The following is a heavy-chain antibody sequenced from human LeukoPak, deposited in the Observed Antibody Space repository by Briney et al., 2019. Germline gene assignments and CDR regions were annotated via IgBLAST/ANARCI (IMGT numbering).Heavy chain of an antibody. CDR1: GYTFTGYY. D-gene: IGHD2-2*01. V-gene: IGHV1-2*02. Sequence: ASVKVSCKASGYTFTGYYMHWVRQAPGQGLEWMGWINPNSGGTNYAQKFQGRVTITADESTSTAYMELSSLRSEDTAVYYCARDARHRYCSSSSCYRGWFDPWGQGTLVTVSS. CDR2: INPNSGGT. CDR3: ARDARHRYCSSSSCYRGWFDP. J-gene: IGHJ5*02.